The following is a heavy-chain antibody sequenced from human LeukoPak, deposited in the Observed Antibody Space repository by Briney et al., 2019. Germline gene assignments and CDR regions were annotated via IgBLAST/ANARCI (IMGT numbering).Heavy chain of an antibody. CDR1: GGSFSGYY. CDR3: ARGRGYSYGSAKGDY. D-gene: IGHD5-18*01. V-gene: IGHV4-34*01. J-gene: IGHJ4*02. Sequence: SETLSLTCAVYGGSFSGYYWSWIRQPPGKGLEWIGEINHSGSTYYNPSLKSRVTISVDTSKNQFSLKLSSVTAADTAVYYCARGRGYSYGSAKGDYWGQGTLVTVSS. CDR2: INHSGST.